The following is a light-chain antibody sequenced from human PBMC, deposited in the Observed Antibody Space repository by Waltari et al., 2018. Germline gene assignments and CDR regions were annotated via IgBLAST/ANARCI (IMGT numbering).Light chain of an antibody. CDR1: QSVGSY. Sequence: EIVLTQSPATLSLSPGERATLSGRASQSVGSYLAWYQQRPGQAPRLLIYDASSRATDIPARFSGSGSGTDFTLTISSLEPEDFAIYYCQQRSNWQGLTFGGGTRVEIK. J-gene: IGKJ4*01. CDR3: QQRSNWQGLT. V-gene: IGKV3-11*01. CDR2: DAS.